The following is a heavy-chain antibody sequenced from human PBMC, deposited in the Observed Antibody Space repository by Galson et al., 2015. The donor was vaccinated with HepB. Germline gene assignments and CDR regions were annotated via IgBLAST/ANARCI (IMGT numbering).Heavy chain of an antibody. V-gene: IGHV3-21*01. CDR3: ARDQGPCSGGSCYPYSWFDP. CDR1: GFTFSSYS. J-gene: IGHJ5*02. CDR2: ISSSSSYI. D-gene: IGHD2-15*01. Sequence: SLRLSCAASGFTFSSYSMNWVRQAPGKGLEWVSSISSSSSYIYYADSVKGRFTISRDNAKNSLYLQMNSLRAEDTAVYYCARDQGPCSGGSCYPYSWFDPWGQGTLVAVSS.